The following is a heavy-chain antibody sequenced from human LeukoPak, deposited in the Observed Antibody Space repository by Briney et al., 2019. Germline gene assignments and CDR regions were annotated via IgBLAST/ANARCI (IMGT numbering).Heavy chain of an antibody. V-gene: IGHV1-69*13. CDR2: IIPIFGTA. J-gene: IGHJ3*02. Sequence: GASVKVSCNASGGTFSSYAISWVRQAPGQGLEWMGGIIPIFGTANYAQKFQGRVTITADESTSTAYMELSSLRSEDTAVYYCASIYGDYSVGAFDIWGQGTMVTVSS. CDR1: GGTFSSYA. CDR3: ASIYGDYSVGAFDI. D-gene: IGHD4-17*01.